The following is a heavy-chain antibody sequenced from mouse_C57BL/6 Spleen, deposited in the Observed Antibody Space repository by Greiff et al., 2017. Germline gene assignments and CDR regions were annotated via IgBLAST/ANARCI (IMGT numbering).Heavy chain of an antibody. V-gene: IGHV1-22*01. Sequence: EVQLQQSGPELVKPGASVKMSCKASGYTFTDYNMNWVKQSHGKSLEWIGYINPNNGGTSYNPKFKGKATLTVTKSSSTTYMELRSLTSEDSAVYYCARTDYGYDEDYWGQGTTLTVSS. CDR1: GYTFTDYN. CDR2: INPNNGGT. D-gene: IGHD2-2*01. J-gene: IGHJ2*01. CDR3: ARTDYGYDEDY.